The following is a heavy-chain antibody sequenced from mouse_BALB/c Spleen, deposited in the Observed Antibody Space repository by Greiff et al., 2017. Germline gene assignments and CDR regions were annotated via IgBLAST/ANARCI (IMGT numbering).Heavy chain of an antibody. J-gene: IGHJ4*01. CDR2: IDPENGNT. D-gene: IGHD1-1*01. V-gene: IGHV14-1*02. CDR1: GFNFKDYY. CDR3: ARSYYDGSSPCDMDY. Sequence: VQLQQSGAELVRPGALVKLSCKASGFNFKDYYMHWVKQRPEQGLEWIGWIDPENGNTIYDPKFQGKASITADTSSNTAYLQLSSLTSEDTAVYYCARSYYDGSSPCDMDYWGEGTSVTVSS.